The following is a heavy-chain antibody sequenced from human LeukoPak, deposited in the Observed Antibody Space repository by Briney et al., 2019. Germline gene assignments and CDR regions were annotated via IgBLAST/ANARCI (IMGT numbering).Heavy chain of an antibody. Sequence: PGGSLRLSCAASGFTFSSYGMHWVRQAPGKGLEWVAVISYDGSNEYYADSVKGRFTISRDNSKNTLYLQMNSLRAEDTAVYYCAKGPISGSYLFDYWGQGTLVTVSS. J-gene: IGHJ4*02. V-gene: IGHV3-30*18. CDR2: ISYDGSNE. CDR3: AKGPISGSYLFDY. CDR1: GFTFSSYG. D-gene: IGHD1-26*01.